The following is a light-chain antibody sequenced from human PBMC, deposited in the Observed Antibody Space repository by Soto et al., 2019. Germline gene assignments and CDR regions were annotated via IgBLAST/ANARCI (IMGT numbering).Light chain of an antibody. Sequence: EIVMTQSPATLSVSPGERATLSCRASQSVRGDLSWYQQKPGQAPRLLIYGASTRATGVPARFSGSGSGTEFTLTVNSLQSEEFAVYYCQQYNNWPPWTFGQGTKVEI. V-gene: IGKV3-15*01. CDR3: QQYNNWPPWT. J-gene: IGKJ1*01. CDR2: GAS. CDR1: QSVRGD.